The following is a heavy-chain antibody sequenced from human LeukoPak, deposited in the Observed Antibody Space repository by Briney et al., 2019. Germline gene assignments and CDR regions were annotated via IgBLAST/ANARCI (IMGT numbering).Heavy chain of an antibody. CDR3: ARSDSSGRYGGYYYYYMDV. J-gene: IGHJ6*03. D-gene: IGHD6-19*01. CDR2: ISAYNGNT. Sequence: ASVKVSCKASGYTFTSYGFTWVRQAPGQGLEWMGWISAYNGNTNYAQKLQGRVTMTTDTSTSTAYMELRSLRSDDTAVYHCARSDSSGRYGGYYYYYMDVWGKGTTVTVSS. CDR1: GYTFTSYG. V-gene: IGHV1-18*01.